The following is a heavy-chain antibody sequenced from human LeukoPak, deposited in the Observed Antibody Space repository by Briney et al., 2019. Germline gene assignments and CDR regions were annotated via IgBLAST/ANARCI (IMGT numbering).Heavy chain of an antibody. CDR2: LYTNGNV. D-gene: IGHD3-10*01. CDR1: GGSITTYF. V-gene: IGHV4-4*07. Sequence: SETLSLTCTVSGGSITTYFWSWVRQPAGKGLEWLGRLYTNGNVSYNPSLKSRVTMSLDTSNNQFSLKLSSVTAADTAVYFCARDPDYYGPGRYLDVWGKGSTVTVSS. J-gene: IGHJ6*03. CDR3: ARDPDYYGPGRYLDV.